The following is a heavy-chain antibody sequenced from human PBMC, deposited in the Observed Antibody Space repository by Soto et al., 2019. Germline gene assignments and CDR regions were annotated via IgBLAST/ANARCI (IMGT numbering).Heavy chain of an antibody. CDR1: GGSITNDAFF. D-gene: IGHD5-18*01. J-gene: IGHJ4*02. CDR2: ITYGGSI. CDR3: AKMERTQLWLLVQN. Sequence: SETLSLTCAVSGGSITNDAFFWTWVRQHPEKGLEWLAYITYGGSIYYDPSLRSRLTVSIDKSKSQFSLNVRSVTAADTAVYYCAKMERTQLWLLVQNWGQGLLVTVSS. V-gene: IGHV4-31*11.